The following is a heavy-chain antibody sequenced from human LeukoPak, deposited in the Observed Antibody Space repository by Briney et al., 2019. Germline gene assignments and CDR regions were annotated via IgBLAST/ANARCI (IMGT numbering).Heavy chain of an antibody. Sequence: GGSLRLSCAASGFTFSSYAMSWVRQAPGKGLEWVSAISGSGGSTYYADSVKGRFTISRDNSKNTLYLQMNSPRAADTAVYYCAKLTPYSGTHYWGQGTLVTVSS. CDR3: AKLTPYSGTHY. D-gene: IGHD1-26*01. J-gene: IGHJ4*02. CDR1: GFTFSSYA. V-gene: IGHV3-23*01. CDR2: ISGSGGST.